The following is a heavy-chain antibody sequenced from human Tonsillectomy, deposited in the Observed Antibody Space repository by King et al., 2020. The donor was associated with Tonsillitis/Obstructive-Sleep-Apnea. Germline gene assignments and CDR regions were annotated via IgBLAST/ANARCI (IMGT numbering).Heavy chain of an antibody. CDR3: AHLRGYDFVWGTYRLDY. Sequence: TLKESGPTLVKPTQTLTLTCTFSGFSFSTSGVAVCWIRQPPGKALEWLALIYWDDDKRYSPSLRSRLTITKDTSKNQVVLTMTNMDPVDTATYYFAHLRGYDFVWGTYRLDYWGQGTLVTVSS. CDR2: IYWDDDK. J-gene: IGHJ4*02. CDR1: GFSFSTSGVA. V-gene: IGHV2-5*02. D-gene: IGHD3-16*02.